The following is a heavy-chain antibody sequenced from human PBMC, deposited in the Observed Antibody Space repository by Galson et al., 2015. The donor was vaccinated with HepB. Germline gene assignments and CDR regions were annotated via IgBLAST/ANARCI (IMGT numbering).Heavy chain of an antibody. CDR2: TYYRSKWYN. D-gene: IGHD5-18*01. V-gene: IGHV6-1*01. J-gene: IGHJ4*02. Sequence: CAISGDSVSSNSAAWNWIRQSPSRGLEWLGRTYYRSKWYNDYAVSVKSRITINPDTSKNQFSLQLNSVTPEDTAVYYCARGQGGYSYGYLYYFDYWGQGTLVTVSS. CDR1: GDSVSSNSAA. CDR3: ARGQGGYSYGYLYYFDY.